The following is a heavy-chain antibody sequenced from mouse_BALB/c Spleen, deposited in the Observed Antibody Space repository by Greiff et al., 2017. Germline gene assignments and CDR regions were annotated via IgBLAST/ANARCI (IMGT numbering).Heavy chain of an antibody. CDR3: ARKGSDGNGECAY. CDR2: IWGGGST. D-gene: IGHD2-1*01. V-gene: IGHV2-6-4*01. J-gene: IGHJ3*01. CDR1: GFSLSRYS. Sequence: VQRVESGPGLVAPSQSLSITCTVSGFSLSRYSVHWVRQPPGKGLEWLGMIWGGGSTDYNSALKSRLSISKDNSKSQVFLKMNSLQTDDTAMYYCARKGSDGNGECAYWGQGTLVTVSA.